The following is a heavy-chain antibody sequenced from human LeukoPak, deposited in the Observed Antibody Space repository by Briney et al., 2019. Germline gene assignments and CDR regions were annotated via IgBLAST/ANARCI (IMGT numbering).Heavy chain of an antibody. J-gene: IGHJ4*02. CDR3: ARDRPRLNPDDY. Sequence: APVRVSCKASGYTFSAYYIHWVRQAPGQGLEWMGWINPSSGGTSYAQKFQDRVTMTRDTSINTVYMEMNRLTSDDTAVYYCARDRPRLNPDDYWGQGTQVTVSS. V-gene: IGHV1-2*02. D-gene: IGHD2-8*01. CDR2: INPSSGGT. CDR1: GYTFSAYY.